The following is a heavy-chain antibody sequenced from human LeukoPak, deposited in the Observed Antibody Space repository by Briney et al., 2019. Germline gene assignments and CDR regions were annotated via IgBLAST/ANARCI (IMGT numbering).Heavy chain of an antibody. CDR3: ARTAYNWNDGWFDY. D-gene: IGHD1-20*01. Sequence: ASVNVSCKASGYTFTGYYMHWVRQAPGQGLEWMGWINPNSGGTNYAQKFQGRVTMTRDTSISTAYMELSRLRSDDTAVYYCARTAYNWNDGWFDYWGQGTLVTVSS. V-gene: IGHV1-2*02. CDR2: INPNSGGT. CDR1: GYTFTGYY. J-gene: IGHJ4*02.